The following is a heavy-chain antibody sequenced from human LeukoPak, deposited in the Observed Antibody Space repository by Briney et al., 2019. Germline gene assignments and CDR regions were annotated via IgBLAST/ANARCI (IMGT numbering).Heavy chain of an antibody. Sequence: PGGSLRLSCAASGFTFNSYSMNWVRQAPGKGLEWVSYISSSSGMKFYADSVKGRFTISRDNAKNSLYLQMSSLRAEDTAVYYCTGPAREDSGWSTPPFDYWGQGTVVSVSS. CDR1: GFTFNSYS. J-gene: IGHJ4*02. CDR3: TGPAREDSGWSTPPFDY. V-gene: IGHV3-48*01. D-gene: IGHD6-19*01. CDR2: ISSSSGMK.